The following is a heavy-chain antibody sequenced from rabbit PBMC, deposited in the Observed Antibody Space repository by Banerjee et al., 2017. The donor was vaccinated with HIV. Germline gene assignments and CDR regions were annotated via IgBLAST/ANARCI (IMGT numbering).Heavy chain of an antibody. CDR3: ARADYYGCGWTSYAYCTYGDL. CDR2: IYAGSSGSF. D-gene: IGHD6-1*01. Sequence: QSLEESGGGLVQPEGSLTLTCKASGFDLSSSYYMCWVRQAPGKGLEWIGCIYAGSSGSFYYANWAKGRFTISKTSSTTVTLQMTSLTAADTATYFCARADYYGCGWTSYAYCTYGDLWGPGTLVTVS. CDR1: GFDLSSSYY. J-gene: IGHJ4*01. V-gene: IGHV1S40*01.